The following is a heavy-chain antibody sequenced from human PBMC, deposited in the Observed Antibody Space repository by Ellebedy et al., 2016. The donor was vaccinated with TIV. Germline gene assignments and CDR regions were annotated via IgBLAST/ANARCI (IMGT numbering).Heavy chain of an antibody. V-gene: IGHV4-59*08. J-gene: IGHJ4*02. CDR1: SVSVSSHL. CDR2: IYYTGDT. CDR3: AGLSLQWLAFDY. Sequence: MPGGSLRLSCSVSSVSVSSHLWSWIRQPPGKALEWIGYIYYTGDTKYNPSLKNRVPMSVDAATNQFSLKLTSVTAADTAVYYCAGLSLQWLAFDYWGQGTLVTVSS. D-gene: IGHD6-19*01.